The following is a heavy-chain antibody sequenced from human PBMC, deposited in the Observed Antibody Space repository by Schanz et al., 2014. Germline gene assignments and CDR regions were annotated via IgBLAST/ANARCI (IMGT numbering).Heavy chain of an antibody. D-gene: IGHD4-17*01. CDR1: GYTFTDYG. CDR3: ARGYGDSPTDF. J-gene: IGHJ4*02. CDR2: ISAYTNNT. V-gene: IGHV1-18*01. Sequence: QVQVVQSGAEVKKPGASVKVSCKASGYTFTDYGVIWVRQAPGQGLEWMGWISAYTNNTNYAQKVQGRVTMTTDTSTGTAYMELRSLRSDDTAVYYCARGYGDSPTDFWGQGTLVTVSS.